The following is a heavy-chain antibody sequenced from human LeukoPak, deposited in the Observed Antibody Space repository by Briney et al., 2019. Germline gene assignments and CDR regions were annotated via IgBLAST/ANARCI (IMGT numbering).Heavy chain of an antibody. V-gene: IGHV3-21*01. J-gene: IGHJ4*02. CDR3: ARSEAGVGDY. D-gene: IGHD2-15*01. CDR2: ISSSSSYI. CDR1: GFTFSSYS. Sequence: GGSLRLSCAASGFTFSSYSMTWVRQAPGKGLEWVSSISSSSSYIYYADSVKGRFTISRDNAKNSLYLQMNSLRAEDTAVYYCARSEAGVGDYWGQGTLVTVSS.